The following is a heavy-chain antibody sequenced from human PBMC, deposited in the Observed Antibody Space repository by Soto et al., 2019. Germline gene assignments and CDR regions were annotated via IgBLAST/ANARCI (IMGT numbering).Heavy chain of an antibody. J-gene: IGHJ4*02. Sequence: GGSLRLSCAASGFTFSSYWMHWVRQAPGKGLVWVSRINSDGSSTSYADSVKGRFTISRGNAKNTLYLQMNSLRAEDTAVYYCARDKAYSGYDYFYWGQGTLVTVSS. V-gene: IGHV3-74*01. D-gene: IGHD5-12*01. CDR3: ARDKAYSGYDYFY. CDR2: INSDGSST. CDR1: GFTFSSYW.